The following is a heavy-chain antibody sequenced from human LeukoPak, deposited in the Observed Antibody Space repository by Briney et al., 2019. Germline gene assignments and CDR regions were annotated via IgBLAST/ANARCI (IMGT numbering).Heavy chain of an antibody. CDR1: GGSIGTSTYY. J-gene: IGHJ4*02. D-gene: IGHD5-12*01. CDR3: ATGKYSGYYDY. CDR2: MYYGGTT. Sequence: SETLSLTCTVSGGSIGTSTYYGGWVRQPPGKGLEWVGSMYYGGTTYYNPSLKSRVTLSVDTSKNQFSLRLSSVTAADSAVYFCATGKYSGYYDYWGQGTLVTVSS. V-gene: IGHV4-39*01.